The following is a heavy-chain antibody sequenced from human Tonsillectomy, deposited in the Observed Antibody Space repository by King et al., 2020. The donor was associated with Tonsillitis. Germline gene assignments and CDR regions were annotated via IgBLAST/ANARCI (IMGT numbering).Heavy chain of an antibody. J-gene: IGHJ3*01. V-gene: IGHV3-21*01. CDR2: INADTTYI. Sequence: VQLVESGGGLVKPGESLRLSCAASGFTFSSYSMNWVRQAPGKGLEWVSSINADTTYIYYADSLKGRFTISRDNSKNSLFLQMNSLRAEAAAVYYCARPECGGRTWYQRKDAFHVWGQGTMVTVAS. D-gene: IGHD2-2*01. CDR1: GFTFSSYS. CDR3: ARPECGGRTWYQRKDAFHV.